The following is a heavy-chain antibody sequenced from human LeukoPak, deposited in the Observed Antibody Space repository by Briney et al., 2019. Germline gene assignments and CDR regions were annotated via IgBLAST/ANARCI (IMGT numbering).Heavy chain of an antibody. Sequence: PGRSLRLSCAASGFTFSSYAMHWVRQAPGKGLEWVAVISYDGSNKYYADSVKGRFTISRDNSKNTLYLQMNSLRAEDTAVYYCARDGYNWNGGYFDYWGQGTLVTVSS. D-gene: IGHD1-20*01. CDR2: ISYDGSNK. CDR3: ARDGYNWNGGYFDY. V-gene: IGHV3-30-3*01. J-gene: IGHJ4*02. CDR1: GFTFSSYA.